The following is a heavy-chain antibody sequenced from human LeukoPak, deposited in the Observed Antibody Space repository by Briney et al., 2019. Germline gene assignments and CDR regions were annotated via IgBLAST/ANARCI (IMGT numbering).Heavy chain of an antibody. J-gene: IGHJ4*02. V-gene: IGHV3-30*04. Sequence: GGSLRLSCAASGFTFRSHAMHWVRQPPGKGLEWVAILSYEGSYKYYADSVQGRFTISRDNSKNTLYLQMDSLRPEDTAVYYCARGRPHGNDYWGQGTLVTVSS. CDR3: ARGRPHGNDY. CDR2: LSYEGSYK. CDR1: GFTFRSHA. D-gene: IGHD4-23*01.